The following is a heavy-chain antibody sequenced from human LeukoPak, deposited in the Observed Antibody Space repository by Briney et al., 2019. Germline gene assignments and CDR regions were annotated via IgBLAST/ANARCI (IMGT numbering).Heavy chain of an antibody. J-gene: IGHJ6*03. V-gene: IGHV3-9*01. Sequence: PGGSLRLSCEASGFTFSSYAMHWVRQGPGKGLEWVSSISWNSGVKGYADSVKGRFTISRDNAKKSLYLEMNSLRTEDTAVYYCAKDNEGGTYFFDYMDVWGKGTTVTVSS. D-gene: IGHD3-3*01. CDR1: GFTFSSYA. CDR3: AKDNEGGTYFFDYMDV. CDR2: ISWNSGVK.